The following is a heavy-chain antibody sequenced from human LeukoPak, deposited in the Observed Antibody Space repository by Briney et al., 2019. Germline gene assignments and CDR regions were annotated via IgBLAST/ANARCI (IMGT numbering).Heavy chain of an antibody. CDR1: GGSIRSGGYY. Sequence: SETLSLTCTVSGGSIRSGGYYWSWIRQPPGKGLEWIGYIYHTGSTYYKSSLKSRVTISVDRSKNQFSLKLTSVTAADTAVFYCASAQGYCSSTSCYSKPGRRLRGHYYYMDVWGKGTTVTVSS. CDR2: IYHTGST. CDR3: ASAQGYCSSTSCYSKPGRRLRGHYYYMDV. D-gene: IGHD2-2*01. V-gene: IGHV4-30-2*01. J-gene: IGHJ6*03.